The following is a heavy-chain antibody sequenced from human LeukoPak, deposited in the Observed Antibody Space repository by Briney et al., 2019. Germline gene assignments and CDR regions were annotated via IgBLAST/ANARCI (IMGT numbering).Heavy chain of an antibody. CDR2: IYYSGST. D-gene: IGHD5-12*01. Sequence: PSQPLSLTCTVSGPSLSSGNSYWRWIRQPPGKGLEWIGYIYYSGSTYYNPSLTSRVTISVDTSKNQFSLKLSSVTAADTAVYYCARSNCGYDSIPNYMDVWGKRTTVTVPS. V-gene: IGHV4-30-4*08. CDR1: GPSLSSGNSY. CDR3: ARSNCGYDSIPNYMDV. J-gene: IGHJ6*03.